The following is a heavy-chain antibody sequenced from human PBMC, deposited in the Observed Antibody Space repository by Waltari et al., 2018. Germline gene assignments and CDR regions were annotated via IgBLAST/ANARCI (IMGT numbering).Heavy chain of an antibody. CDR3: VRLEDCTGPGGNCYSGDSFAMDV. J-gene: IGHJ6*02. Sequence: QVQLQQWGAGLLQPSETLSLTCALYRGSFHGYYWGWIRQPPGKGLEWIGEINHGGNTNHNPSLRSRVTMLVDTSKSQFSLKLNSVTAADTAVYYCVRLEDCTGPGGNCYSGDSFAMDVWGQGTTVTVSS. D-gene: IGHD2-8*02. V-gene: IGHV4-34*02. CDR1: RGSFHGYY. CDR2: INHGGNT.